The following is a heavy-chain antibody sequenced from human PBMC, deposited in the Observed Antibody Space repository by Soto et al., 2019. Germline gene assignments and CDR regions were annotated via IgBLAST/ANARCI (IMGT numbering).Heavy chain of an antibody. Sequence: ASVKVSCKASGYTFTGYYMHWVLQAPGQGLEWMGWINPNSGGTNYAQKFQGWVTMTRDTSISTAYMELSRLRSDDTAVYYCARVGVAARRQGYYGMDVWGQGTTVTVSS. V-gene: IGHV1-2*04. J-gene: IGHJ6*02. D-gene: IGHD6-6*01. CDR2: INPNSGGT. CDR1: GYTFTGYY. CDR3: ARVGVAARRQGYYGMDV.